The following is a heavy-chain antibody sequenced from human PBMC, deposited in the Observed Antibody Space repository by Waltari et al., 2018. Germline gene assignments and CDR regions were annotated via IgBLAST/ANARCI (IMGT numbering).Heavy chain of an antibody. CDR1: GFTFSSYA. V-gene: IGHV3-30*09. CDR2: ISDDATIR. CDR3: ASRGGECKDARCLDF. J-gene: IGHJ4*02. D-gene: IGHD2-21*01. Sequence: QGQLVESGGGVVQPGRSLRLSCVASGFTFSSYAMHWVRQAPGKGLAWVAVISDDATIRFYEDSVKGRFAISRDNSKDTLDLQMNSLRSEDTAVYYCASRGGECKDARCLDFWGQGTLVTVSS.